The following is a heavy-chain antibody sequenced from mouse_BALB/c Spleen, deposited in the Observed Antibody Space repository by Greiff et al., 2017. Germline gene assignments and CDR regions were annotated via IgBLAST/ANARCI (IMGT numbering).Heavy chain of an antibody. V-gene: IGHV2-5-1*01. D-gene: IGHD2-4*01. CDR2: IWRGGST. CDR3: AKNGDYDAAMDY. J-gene: IGHJ4*01. Sequence: QVQLKESGPSLVQPSQSLSITCTVSGFSLTSYGVHWVRQSPGKGLEWLGVIWRGGSTDYNAAFMSRLSITKDNSKSQVFFKMNSLQADDTAIYYCAKNGDYDAAMDYWGQGTSVTVSS. CDR1: GFSLTSYG.